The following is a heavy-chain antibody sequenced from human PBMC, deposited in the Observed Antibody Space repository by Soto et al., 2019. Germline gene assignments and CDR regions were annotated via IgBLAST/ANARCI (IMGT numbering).Heavy chain of an antibody. J-gene: IGHJ4*02. D-gene: IGHD4-17*01. V-gene: IGHV3-30-3*01. CDR2: ISYDGSNK. CDR3: ARDGRSDGDH. CDR1: GFTFSSYA. Sequence: QVQLVESGGGVVQPGRSLRLSCAASGFTFSSYAMHWVRQAPGKGLEWVAVISYDGSNKYYEDSVKGRFTISRDNSKNTLYLQMNSLRAEDTAVYYCARDGRSDGDHWGQGSLVSVSS.